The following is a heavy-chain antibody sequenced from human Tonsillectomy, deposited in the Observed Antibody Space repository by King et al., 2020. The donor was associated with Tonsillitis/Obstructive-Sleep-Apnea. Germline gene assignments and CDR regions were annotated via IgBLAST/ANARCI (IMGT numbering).Heavy chain of an antibody. CDR3: ARLGMIGYFDL. Sequence: QLQESGPGLVKPSETLSLTCTVSGGSISSSSYYWGWIRQPPGKGLEWIGSIYYSGSTYYNPSLKSRVTISVDTSKNQFSLKLSSVAAADTAVYYCARLGMIGYFDLWGRGTLVTVSS. J-gene: IGHJ2*01. CDR2: IYYSGST. V-gene: IGHV4-39*01. D-gene: IGHD3-10*01. CDR1: GGSISSSSYY.